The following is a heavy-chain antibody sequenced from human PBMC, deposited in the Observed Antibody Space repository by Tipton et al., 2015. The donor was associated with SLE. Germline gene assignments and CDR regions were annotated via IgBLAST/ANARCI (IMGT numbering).Heavy chain of an antibody. CDR3: ARDSLSGANWFDP. V-gene: IGHV4-59*01. CDR2: IYNSGST. D-gene: IGHD1-1*01. CDR1: GASIRSYY. J-gene: IGHJ5*02. Sequence: TLSLTCTVSGASIRSYYWSWIRQPPGKGLEWIGNIYNSGSTNYNPSLKSRVTMSLDTSKNQFSLKLSSVTAADTAVYYCARDSLSGANWFDPWGQGTLVTVSS.